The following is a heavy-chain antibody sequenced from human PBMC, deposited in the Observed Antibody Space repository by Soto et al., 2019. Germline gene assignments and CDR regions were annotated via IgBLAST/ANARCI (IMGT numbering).Heavy chain of an antibody. V-gene: IGHV4-59*01. CDR1: GGSISSYY. Sequence: SETLSLTCIVSGGSISSYYWSWIRQPPGKGLEWIGHFSYSGRTNHNPSLSSRVTTSIDTSKNHFSLELSSVTAADTAVYYCARQQSIFGVVTSSAPIDVWGQGTTVTVSS. CDR2: FSYSGRT. J-gene: IGHJ6*02. CDR3: ARQQSIFGVVTSSAPIDV. D-gene: IGHD3-3*01.